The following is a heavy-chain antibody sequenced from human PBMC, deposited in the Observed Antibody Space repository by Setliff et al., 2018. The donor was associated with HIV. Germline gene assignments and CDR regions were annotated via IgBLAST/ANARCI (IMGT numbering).Heavy chain of an antibody. CDR2: INPDSGGT. V-gene: IGHV1-2*02. Sequence: ASVKVSCKASTFTLNGYFLHWVRQAPGQGLEWMGWINPDSGGTNYAPKFRGRVTMTRDTSISTVYMELRRLKPNDTAVYYCAGGEIYGVMTFDHWGQGTLVTVS. D-gene: IGHD3-10*01. CDR1: TFTLNGYF. J-gene: IGHJ5*02. CDR3: AGGEIYGVMTFDH.